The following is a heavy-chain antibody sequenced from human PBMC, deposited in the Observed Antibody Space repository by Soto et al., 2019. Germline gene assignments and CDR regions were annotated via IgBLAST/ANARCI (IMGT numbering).Heavy chain of an antibody. Sequence: LRLSCAASGFPFSSYGMHWVRQAPGKGLDWVAVIWYDGSNKDYADSVKGRFTISGDNSKNTLYLQMNSLRADDTAVYYCASSINWAQGTLVTVSS. V-gene: IGHV3-33*01. CDR2: IWYDGSNK. CDR3: ASSIN. J-gene: IGHJ4*02. CDR1: GFPFSSYG.